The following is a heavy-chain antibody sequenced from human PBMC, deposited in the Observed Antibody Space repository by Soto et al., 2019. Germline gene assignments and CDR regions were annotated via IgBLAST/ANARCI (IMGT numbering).Heavy chain of an antibody. J-gene: IGHJ5*02. V-gene: IGHV4-34*01. CDR1: GGSFSGYY. CDR2: INHSGST. D-gene: IGHD3-3*01. Sequence: PSETLSLTCAVYGGSFSGYYWCWIRQPPGKGLEWIGEINHSGSTNYNPSLKSRVTISVDTSKNQFSLKLSSVTAADTAVYYCARVNVRITIFGVVILRLSWFSPGGQRALV. CDR3: ARVNVRITIFGVVILRLSWFSP.